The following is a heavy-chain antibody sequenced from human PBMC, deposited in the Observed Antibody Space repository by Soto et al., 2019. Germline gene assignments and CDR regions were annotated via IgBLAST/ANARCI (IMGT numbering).Heavy chain of an antibody. CDR2: ISSSSSYI. V-gene: IGHV3-21*01. CDR3: ARDPCIAARPGYCYGMAV. J-gene: IGHJ6*02. Sequence: EVQLVESGGGLVKPGGSLRLSCAASGFTFSSYSMNWVRQAPGKGLEWVSSISSSSSYIYYADSVKGRFTISRDNAKNSRYLQMNSLRAQATAVYHCARDPCIAARPGYCYGMAVRGQGAPVTLS. D-gene: IGHD6-6*01. CDR1: GFTFSSYS.